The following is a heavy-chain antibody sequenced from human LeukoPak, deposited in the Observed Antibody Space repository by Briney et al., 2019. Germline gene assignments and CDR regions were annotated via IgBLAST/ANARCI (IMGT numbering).Heavy chain of an antibody. V-gene: IGHV3-15*01. J-gene: IGHJ6*03. Sequence: PGGSLRLSCAASGFLFSNAWMSWVRQAPGKGLEWVGRIKSKTDGGTTDYAAPVKGRFTISRDDSKNTLYLQMNSLKTEDTAVYYCTTEDYDFWSGYYEPPASLGYYYYMDVWGKGTTVTVSS. CDR2: IKSKTDGGTT. D-gene: IGHD3-3*01. CDR3: TTEDYDFWSGYYEPPASLGYYYYMDV. CDR1: GFLFSNAW.